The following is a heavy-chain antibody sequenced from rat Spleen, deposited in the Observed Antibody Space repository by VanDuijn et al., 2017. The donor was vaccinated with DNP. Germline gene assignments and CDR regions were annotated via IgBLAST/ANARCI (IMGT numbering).Heavy chain of an antibody. V-gene: IGHV5-22*01. D-gene: IGHD4-3*01. CDR1: GFTFSDFY. CDR3: VRWNSGHFDY. CDR2: IRFHGDTT. J-gene: IGHJ2*01. Sequence: EVQLVESGGGLVQPGRSLKLSCAASGFTFSDFYMAWVRQAPTKGLEWVAYIRFHGDTTNYGDSVKGRFTISRDNAKSTLYLQMNSLRSEDMATYYCVRWNSGHFDYWGQGVMVTVSS.